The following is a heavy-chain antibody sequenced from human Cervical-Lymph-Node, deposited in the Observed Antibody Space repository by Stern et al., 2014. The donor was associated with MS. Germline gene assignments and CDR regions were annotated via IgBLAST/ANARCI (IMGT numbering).Heavy chain of an antibody. J-gene: IGHJ4*02. V-gene: IGHV4-39*01. D-gene: IGHD2-8*02. CDR2: VYYSGAT. Sequence: QLQLQGSGPGLVKPSETLSLTCAVSGDSISSYTHYWAWIRQPPGKGLEWIGSVYYSGATYYNPSLKSPVTIPGDTPKNHFSLGLNSVTAADTAVYYCAKHACTGAACPFDLWGQGTLVTVSS. CDR3: AKHACTGAACPFDL. CDR1: GDSISSYTHY.